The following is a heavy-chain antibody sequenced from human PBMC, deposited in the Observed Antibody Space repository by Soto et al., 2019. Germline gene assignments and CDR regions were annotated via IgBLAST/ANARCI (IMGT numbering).Heavy chain of an antibody. CDR2: ISYDGSNK. J-gene: IGHJ4*02. V-gene: IGHV3-30-3*01. Sequence: HPGGSLRLSCAASGFTFSSYAMHWVRQAPGKGLEWVAVISYDGSNKYYADSVKGRFTISRDNSKNTLYLQMNSLRAEDTAVYYCARAYYYDSSGYYHTQYYFDYWGQGTLVTVSS. CDR1: GFTFSSYA. CDR3: ARAYYYDSSGYYHTQYYFDY. D-gene: IGHD3-22*01.